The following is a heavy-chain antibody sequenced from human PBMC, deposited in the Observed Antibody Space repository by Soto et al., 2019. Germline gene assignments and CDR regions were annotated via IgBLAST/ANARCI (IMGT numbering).Heavy chain of an antibody. Sequence: GGSLRLPCAASGFTFSSYAMHWVRQAPGKGLEWVAVISYDGGNKYYADSVKGRFTISRDNSKNTLYLQMNSLRAEDTAVYYCARGGSYRHPAAYFDYWGQGTLVTVSS. V-gene: IGHV3-30-3*01. CDR1: GFTFSSYA. CDR3: ARGGSYRHPAAYFDY. J-gene: IGHJ4*02. CDR2: ISYDGGNK. D-gene: IGHD1-26*01.